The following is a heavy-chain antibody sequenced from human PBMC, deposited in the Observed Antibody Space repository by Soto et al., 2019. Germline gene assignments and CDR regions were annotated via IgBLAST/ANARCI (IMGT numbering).Heavy chain of an antibody. D-gene: IGHD3-3*01. CDR3: AREPLSDFWSGSYYYGMDV. Sequence: GGSLRLSCAASGFTFSSYSMNWVRQAPGKGLEWVSYISSSSTIYYADSVKGRFTISRDNAKNSLYLQMNSLRDEDTAVYYCAREPLSDFWSGSYYYGMDVWGQGTTVTVSS. CDR2: ISSSSTI. CDR1: GFTFSSYS. J-gene: IGHJ6*02. V-gene: IGHV3-48*02.